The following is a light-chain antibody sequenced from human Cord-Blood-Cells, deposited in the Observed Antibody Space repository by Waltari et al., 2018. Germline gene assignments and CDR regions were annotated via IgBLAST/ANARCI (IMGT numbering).Light chain of an antibody. V-gene: IGLV2-11*01. J-gene: IGLJ1*01. CDR3: CSYAGSYAYV. CDR2: DVS. CDR1: SSDVRGYTY. Sequence: QSALTQPRSVSGSPGQSVTLSCTGTSSDVRGYTYVSWYQQHPGKAPKLMIYDVSKRPSGVPDRFSGSKSGNTASLTISGLQAEDEADYYCCSYAGSYAYVFGTGTKVTVL.